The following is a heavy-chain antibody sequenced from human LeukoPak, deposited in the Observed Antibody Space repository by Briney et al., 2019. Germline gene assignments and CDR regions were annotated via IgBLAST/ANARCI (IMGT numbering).Heavy chain of an antibody. V-gene: IGHV1-46*01. D-gene: IGHD4-17*01. CDR2: INPSGGST. CDR3: ARGFGYGDYVRPWSFDY. Sequence: ASVKVSCKASGYTFTGYYMHWVRQAPGQGLEWMGIINPSGGSTSYAQKFQGRVTMTRDTSTSTVYMELSSLRSEDTAVYYCARGFGYGDYVRPWSFDYWGQGTLVTVSS. CDR1: GYTFTGYY. J-gene: IGHJ4*02.